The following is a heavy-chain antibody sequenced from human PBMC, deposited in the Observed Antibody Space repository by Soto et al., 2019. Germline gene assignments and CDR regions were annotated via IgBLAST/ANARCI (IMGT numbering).Heavy chain of an antibody. D-gene: IGHD2-2*03. Sequence: GASVKVSCKASGYTFTSYGISWVRQAPGQGLEWMGWISAYNGNTNYAQKLQGRVTMTTDASTSTAYMELSSLRSEDTAVYYCASLPGYCSSTSCYIPGMDVWGQGTTVTVSS. CDR1: GYTFTSYG. CDR2: ISAYNGNT. V-gene: IGHV1-18*01. J-gene: IGHJ6*02. CDR3: ASLPGYCSSTSCYIPGMDV.